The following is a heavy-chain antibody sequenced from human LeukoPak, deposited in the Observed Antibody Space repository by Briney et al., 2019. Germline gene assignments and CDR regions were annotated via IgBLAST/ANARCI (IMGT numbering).Heavy chain of an antibody. J-gene: IGHJ4*02. D-gene: IGHD4-17*01. V-gene: IGHV3-23*01. CDR2: ISGSGGST. CDR3: ARVHFPYGDFDY. CDR1: GFTFSSYA. Sequence: PGGSLRLSCAASGFTFSSYAMSWVRQAPGKGLEWVSAISGSGGSTYYADSVRGRFTISRDISKNTVYLQMGSLRAEDTAVYFCARVHFPYGDFDYWGQGALVTVSS.